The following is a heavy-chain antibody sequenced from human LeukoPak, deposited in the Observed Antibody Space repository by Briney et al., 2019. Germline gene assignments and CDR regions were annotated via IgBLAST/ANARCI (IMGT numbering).Heavy chain of an antibody. CDR2: INPNSGGI. CDR1: GYTSTGYY. D-gene: IGHD6-19*01. CDR3: ARSGYSSGWYIFGPDWFDP. V-gene: IGHV1-2*02. Sequence: SVKVSCKASGYTSTGYYMHWVRQAPGQGLEWMGWINPNSGGINYAQKFQGKVTRARDTSTSTAYMELSRLRSDDTAVYYWARSGYSSGWYIFGPDWFDPWGQGTLVTDSS. J-gene: IGHJ5*02.